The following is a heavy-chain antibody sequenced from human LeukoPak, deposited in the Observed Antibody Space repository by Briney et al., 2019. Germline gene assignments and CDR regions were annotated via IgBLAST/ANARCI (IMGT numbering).Heavy chain of an antibody. CDR3: ARGHSSSWSTLYNWFDP. D-gene: IGHD6-13*01. J-gene: IGHJ5*02. CDR1: GGSISSSSYY. CDR2: INHSGST. Sequence: PSETLSLTCTVSGGSISSSSYYWGWIRQPPGKGLEWIGEINHSGSTNYNPSLKSRVTISVDTSKNQFSLKLSSVTAADTAVYYCARGHSSSWSTLYNWFDPWGQGTLVTVSS. V-gene: IGHV4-39*07.